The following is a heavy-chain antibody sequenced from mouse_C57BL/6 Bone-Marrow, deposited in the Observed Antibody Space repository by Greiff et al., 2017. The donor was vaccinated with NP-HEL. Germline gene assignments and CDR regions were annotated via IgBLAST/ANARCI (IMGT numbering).Heavy chain of an antibody. CDR3: ASYYYSNYWFAY. D-gene: IGHD2-5*01. J-gene: IGHJ3*01. CDR1: GYTFTSYW. V-gene: IGHV1-53*01. Sequence: QVQLQQPGTELVKPGASVKLSCKASGYTFTSYWMPWVQQRPGQGLEWIGTINPSNGGTNYHEKFKSQATLTVDKSSSTAYMQLSSLTSEDSAVYYCASYYYSNYWFAYWGQGTLVTVSA. CDR2: INPSNGGT.